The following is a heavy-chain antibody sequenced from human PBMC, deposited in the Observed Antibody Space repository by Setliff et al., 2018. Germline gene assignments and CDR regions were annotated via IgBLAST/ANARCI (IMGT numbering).Heavy chain of an antibody. CDR3: ARDRTAYNYGMDV. D-gene: IGHD5-18*01. CDR1: GVSFSDYY. J-gene: IGHJ6*02. Sequence: KPSETLSLTCTVYGVSFSDYYWGWVRQSPGKGLDWIGEINHSGTTNYDPSLEGRISISVDTSKNQFSLKLNSVTAADTTVYYCARDRTAYNYGMDVWGQGTTVTVS. CDR2: INHSGTT. V-gene: IGHV4-34*01.